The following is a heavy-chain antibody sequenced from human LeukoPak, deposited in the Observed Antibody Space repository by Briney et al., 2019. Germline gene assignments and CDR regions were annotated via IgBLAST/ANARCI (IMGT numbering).Heavy chain of an antibody. CDR1: GGSFSGYY. J-gene: IGHJ4*02. CDR2: IYYSGST. V-gene: IGHV4-59*01. Sequence: PSETLSLTCAVYGGSFSGYYWSWIRQPPGKGLEWIGYIYYSGSTNYNPSLKSRVTISVDTSKNQFSLKLNSVNAADTAVYYCARSGYSSSWYYGEDYWGKGTLVTVSS. D-gene: IGHD6-13*01. CDR3: ARSGYSSSWYYGEDY.